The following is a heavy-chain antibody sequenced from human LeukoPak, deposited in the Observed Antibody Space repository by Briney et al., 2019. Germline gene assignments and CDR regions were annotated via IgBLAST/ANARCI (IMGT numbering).Heavy chain of an antibody. J-gene: IGHJ4*02. D-gene: IGHD1-26*01. CDR1: GGSISSYY. CDR3: ARHALMGATQYYFDY. V-gene: IGHV4-59*08. Sequence: SSETLSLTCTVSGGSISSYYWSWIRQPPGKGLEWIGYIYYSGSTNYNPSLKSRVTISVDTSKNQFSLKLSSVTAADTAVYYCARHALMGATQYYFDYWGQGTLVTVSS. CDR2: IYYSGST.